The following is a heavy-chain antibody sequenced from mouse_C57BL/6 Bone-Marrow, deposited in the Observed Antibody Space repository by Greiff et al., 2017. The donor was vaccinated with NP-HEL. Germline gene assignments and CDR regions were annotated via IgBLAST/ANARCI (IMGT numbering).Heavy chain of an antibody. Sequence: EVKLMESGGGLVQPGGSLSLSCAASGFTFTDYYMSWVRQPPGKALEWLGFIRNKANGYTTEYSASVKGRFTISRDNSQSILYLQMNALRAEDSATYYCARYCYSSFDYWGQGTTLTVSS. D-gene: IGHD2-5*01. CDR2: IRNKANGYTT. CDR3: ARYCYSSFDY. V-gene: IGHV7-3*01. CDR1: GFTFTDYY. J-gene: IGHJ2*01.